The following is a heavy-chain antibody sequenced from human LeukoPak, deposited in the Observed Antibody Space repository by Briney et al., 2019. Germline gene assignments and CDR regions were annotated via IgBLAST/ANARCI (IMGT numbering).Heavy chain of an antibody. CDR3: ARTPRDSSSWYVNY. CDR1: GFTFSTYR. Sequence: GGSLRLSCTASGFTFSTYRMNWVRQAPGKGLEWVSSISSSSSYIYYADSVKGRFTISRDNAKNSLYLQMNSLRAEDTAVYYCARTPRDSSSWYVNYWGQGTLVTVSS. D-gene: IGHD6-13*01. CDR2: ISSSSSYI. J-gene: IGHJ4*02. V-gene: IGHV3-21*01.